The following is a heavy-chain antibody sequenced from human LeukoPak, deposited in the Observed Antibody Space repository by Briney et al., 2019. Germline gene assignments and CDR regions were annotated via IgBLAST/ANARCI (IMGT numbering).Heavy chain of an antibody. J-gene: IGHJ4*02. CDR2: NNFSGQC. CDR1: VGYIHTYN. D-gene: IGHD5-18*01. V-gene: IGHV4-4*07. Sequence: SETLSLTCTVTVGYIHTYNWIWIRQPAWKGLEWIGRNNFSGQCYYNPSLKRRVTVSVDRPNNQFSLELTSATAADTAIYFCARDREHSYGSDLDHWGQGILVTVSS. CDR3: ARDREHSYGSDLDH.